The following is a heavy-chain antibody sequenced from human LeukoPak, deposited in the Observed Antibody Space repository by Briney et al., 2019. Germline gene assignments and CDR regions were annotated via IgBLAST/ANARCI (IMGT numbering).Heavy chain of an antibody. CDR2: ISGSGGST. J-gene: IGHJ4*02. CDR3: AKAGSGSYYYFDY. Sequence: GGSLRLSCAASGFTFSSYAMSWVRQAPGKGLEWVSAISGSGGSTYYADSVKGRFTISRDNSKNTLYLQMNSLRAEDTALYYCAKAGSGSYYYFDYWGQGTLVTVSS. D-gene: IGHD1-26*01. V-gene: IGHV3-23*01. CDR1: GFTFSSYA.